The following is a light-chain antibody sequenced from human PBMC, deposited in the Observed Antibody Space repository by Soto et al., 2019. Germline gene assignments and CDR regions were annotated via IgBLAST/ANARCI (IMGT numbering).Light chain of an antibody. J-gene: IGKJ1*01. V-gene: IGKV3-20*01. CDR3: QQFGTSPRT. Sequence: EIVLTQSPGTLSLFPGERATFSCRASQSVSSTHLAWYQPKPGQAPRLLMFTASRRATGIPDRFSGTGSGTDFTLPISILESEDSAVYYCQQFGTSPRTFGQGTKVEIK. CDR1: QSVSSTH. CDR2: TAS.